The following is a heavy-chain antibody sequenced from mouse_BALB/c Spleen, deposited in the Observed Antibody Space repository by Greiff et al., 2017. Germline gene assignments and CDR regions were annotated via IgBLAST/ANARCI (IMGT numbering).Heavy chain of an antibody. J-gene: IGHJ3*01. CDR1: GFNIKDTY. CDR3: ANDYYYGSSRAWFAY. CDR2: IDPANGNT. D-gene: IGHD1-1*01. V-gene: IGHV14-3*02. Sequence: EVQLQESGAELVKPGASVKLSCTASGFNIKDTYMHWVKQRPEQGLEWIGRIDPANGNTKYDPKFQGKATITADTSSNTAYLQLSSLTSEDTAVYYCANDYYYGSSRAWFAYWGQGTLVTVAA.